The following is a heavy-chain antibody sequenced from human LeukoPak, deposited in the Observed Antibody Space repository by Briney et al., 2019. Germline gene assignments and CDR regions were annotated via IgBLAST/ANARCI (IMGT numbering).Heavy chain of an antibody. J-gene: IGHJ6*03. CDR3: AYCSSTSCYDPGHYYYYMDV. D-gene: IGHD2-2*01. Sequence: GGSLRLSCAASGFTFSSYGMHWVRQAPGKGLEWVAFIRYDGSKKYYADSVKGRFTISRDNSKNTLYLQMNSLRAEDTAVYYCAYCSSTSCYDPGHYYYYMDVWGKGTTVTVSS. CDR1: GFTFSSYG. CDR2: IRYDGSKK. V-gene: IGHV3-30*02.